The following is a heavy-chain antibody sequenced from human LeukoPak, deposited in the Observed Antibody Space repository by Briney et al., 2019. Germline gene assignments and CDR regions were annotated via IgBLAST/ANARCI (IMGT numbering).Heavy chain of an antibody. J-gene: IGHJ4*02. D-gene: IGHD2-21*01. CDR2: ITSSGTYI. Sequence: PGGSLRLSCAASGFTFSDYSMNWVRQAPGKGLEWVSSITSSGTYIYYADSVKGRFTTSRDNAKNSLYLQMNSLRAEDTAVYYCARDRANIVVVSASEYWGQGTLVTVSS. V-gene: IGHV3-21*01. CDR3: ARDRANIVVVSASEY. CDR1: GFTFSDYS.